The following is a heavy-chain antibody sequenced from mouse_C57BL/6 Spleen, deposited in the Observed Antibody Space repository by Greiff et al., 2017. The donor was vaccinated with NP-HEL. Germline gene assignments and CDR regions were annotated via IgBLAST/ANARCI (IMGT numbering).Heavy chain of an antibody. CDR1: GFTFSNYW. Sequence: EVHLVESGGGLVQPGGSMKLSCVASGFTFSNYWMNWVRQSPEKGLEWVAQIRLKSDNNATHYEESVKGRFTISRDDSKISVYLQMNNLLAEDTGIDYCTGQGIYYDYDGGVYWGQGTTLTVSS. CDR2: IRLKSDNNAT. V-gene: IGHV6-3*01. CDR3: TGQGIYYDYDGGVY. D-gene: IGHD2-4*01. J-gene: IGHJ2*01.